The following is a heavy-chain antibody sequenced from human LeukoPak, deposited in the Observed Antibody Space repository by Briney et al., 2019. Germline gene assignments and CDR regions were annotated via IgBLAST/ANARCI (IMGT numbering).Heavy chain of an antibody. V-gene: IGHV4-39*01. J-gene: IGHJ4*02. Sequence: SETLSLTCIVSGGSISSSSYYWAWIRQPPGKGLEWIGSIYYSGSTYYNPSLKRRVTISVDTSKNQFSLKVNSVTAADTAVYYCARRPRIYYGSGTFYGYYFDCWGQGTLVTVSS. CDR2: IYYSGST. D-gene: IGHD3-10*01. CDR3: ARRPRIYYGSGTFYGYYFDC. CDR1: GGSISSSSYY.